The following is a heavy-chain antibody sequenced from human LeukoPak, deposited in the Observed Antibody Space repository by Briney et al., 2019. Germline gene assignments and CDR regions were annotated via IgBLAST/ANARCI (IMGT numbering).Heavy chain of an antibody. CDR1: GGSISSSSYY. CDR2: IYYSGTT. V-gene: IGHV4-39*02. J-gene: IGHJ6*03. CDR3: ARAYGDHYYYYYYYMDV. Sequence: SETLSLTCTVSGGSISSSSYYWGWIRQPPGKGLEWIGSIYYSGTTYYNPSLKSRVTISIDTSRNQFSLKLSSVTAADTAVYYCARAYGDHYYYYYYYMDVWGKGTTVTVSS. D-gene: IGHD4-17*01.